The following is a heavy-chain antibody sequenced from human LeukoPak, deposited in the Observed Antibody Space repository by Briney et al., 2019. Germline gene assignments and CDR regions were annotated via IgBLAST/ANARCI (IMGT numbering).Heavy chain of an antibody. J-gene: IGHJ3*02. CDR1: GFTFSNAW. V-gene: IGHV3-15*01. Sequence: GGSLRLSCAASGFTFSNAWMSWVRQAPGKGLEWVGRIKSKTDGGTTDYAAPVKGRFTISRDDSKNTLYLQMNSLKTEDTAVYYCALHSSSNAFDIWGQGTMVTVSS. CDR3: ALHSSSNAFDI. D-gene: IGHD6-6*01. CDR2: IKSKTDGGTT.